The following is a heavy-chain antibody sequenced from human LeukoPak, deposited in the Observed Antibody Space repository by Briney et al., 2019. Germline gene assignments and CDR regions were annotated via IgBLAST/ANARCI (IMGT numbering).Heavy chain of an antibody. Sequence: GGSLRLSCAASGFTFSSYWMSWVRQAPGKGLEWVANIKQDGSEKYYVDSVKGRFTISRDNAKNSLYLQMNSLRAEGTAVYYCARGDAAMVTFDYYYYGMDVWGQGTTVTVSS. V-gene: IGHV3-7*01. D-gene: IGHD5-18*01. CDR3: ARGDAAMVTFDYYYYGMDV. CDR2: IKQDGSEK. CDR1: GFTFSSYW. J-gene: IGHJ6*02.